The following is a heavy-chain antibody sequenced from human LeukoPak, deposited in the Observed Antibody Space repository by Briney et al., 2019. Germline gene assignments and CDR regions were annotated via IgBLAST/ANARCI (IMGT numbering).Heavy chain of an antibody. CDR1: GGSISGYY. CDR3: ASGAAACMSLDY. V-gene: IGHV4-59*01. Sequence: PSKTLSLTCTVSGGSISGYYWSWIRQPPGKGLEWIGYIYYSGSTNYNPSLKSRVTISVDTSKNQFSLKLSSVTAADPAVYYGASGAAACMSLDYWGQGTLVTVYS. J-gene: IGHJ4*02. CDR2: IYYSGST. D-gene: IGHD6-13*01.